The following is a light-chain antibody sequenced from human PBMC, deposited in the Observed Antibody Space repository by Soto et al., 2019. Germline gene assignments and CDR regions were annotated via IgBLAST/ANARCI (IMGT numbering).Light chain of an antibody. CDR1: QSITSY. CDR3: QQYNNWPLT. Sequence: DILMTQSLATLSVSLVDRAPLXWRASQSITSYLAWYQQKPGQAPRLLIYGTSTRASGVPDRFSGSGSGTEFTLTISSPQFEDSAVYHCQQYNNWPLTFGGGTKVDIK. V-gene: IGKV3-15*01. J-gene: IGKJ4*01. CDR2: GTS.